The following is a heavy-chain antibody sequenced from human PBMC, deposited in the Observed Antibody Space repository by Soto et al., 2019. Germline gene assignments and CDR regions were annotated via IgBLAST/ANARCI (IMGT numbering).Heavy chain of an antibody. CDR3: TGEVASGY. Sequence: QVQLVESGGGVVQPGRSLRLSCAASGFTVSSYGMHWVRQAPGKGLEWVAVISRDGGTKYYADSVKGRFTISRDNSRNTLFLKMNSLRGDDMPVYYCTGEVASGYWGQGTLVTVSS. V-gene: IGHV3-30*03. D-gene: IGHD2-8*02. CDR1: GFTVSSYG. J-gene: IGHJ4*02. CDR2: ISRDGGTK.